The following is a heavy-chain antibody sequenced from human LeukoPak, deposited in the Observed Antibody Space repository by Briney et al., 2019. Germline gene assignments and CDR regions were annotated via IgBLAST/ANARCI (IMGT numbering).Heavy chain of an antibody. D-gene: IGHD3-16*02. V-gene: IGHV1-2*04. CDR2: INPNSGGT. Sequence: ASVKVPCKASGYTFTGYYMHWVRQAPGQGLEWMGWINPNSGGTNYAQKFQGWVTMTRDTSISTAYMELSRLRSDDTAVYYCARELMVTFGGVIVPHPSDAFDIWGQGTMVTVSS. J-gene: IGHJ3*02. CDR3: ARELMVTFGGVIVPHPSDAFDI. CDR1: GYTFTGYY.